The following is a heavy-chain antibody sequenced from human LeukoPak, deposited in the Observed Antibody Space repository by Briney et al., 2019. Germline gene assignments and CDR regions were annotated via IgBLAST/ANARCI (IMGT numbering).Heavy chain of an antibody. D-gene: IGHD6-13*01. CDR2: IWYDGSNK. J-gene: IGHJ4*02. CDR1: GFTFSSYG. CDR3: SRDRAAAGTWEDY. V-gene: IGHV3-33*01. Sequence: GGSLRLSCAASGFTFSSYGMHWVRQAPGKGLEWVAVIWYDGSNKYYADSVKGRFTISRDNSKNTLYLQMNSLRAEDTAVYYRSRDRAAAGTWEDYWGQGTLVTVSS.